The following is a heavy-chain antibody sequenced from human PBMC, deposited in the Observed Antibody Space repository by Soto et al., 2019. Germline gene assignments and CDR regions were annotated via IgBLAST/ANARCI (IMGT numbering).Heavy chain of an antibody. D-gene: IGHD4-17*01. CDR2: IIPIFGTA. CDR3: AVGGGGVDHDYGDPSSRYYFDY. Sequence: SVKVSCKASGGTFSSYAISWVRQAPGQGLEWMGGIIPIFGTANYAQKFQGRVTITADESTSTAYMELSSLRSEDTAVYYCAVGGGGVDHDYGDPSSRYYFDYWGQGTLVTVSS. CDR1: GGTFSSYA. J-gene: IGHJ4*02. V-gene: IGHV1-69*13.